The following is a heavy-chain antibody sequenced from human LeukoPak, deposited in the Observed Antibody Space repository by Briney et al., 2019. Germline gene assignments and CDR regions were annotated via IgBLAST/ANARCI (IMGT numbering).Heavy chain of an antibody. V-gene: IGHV4-59*01. CDR3: ARSRGSSVTTVDY. D-gene: IGHD4-17*01. CDR1: GGSISYYY. Sequence: SETLSLTCTVSGGSISYYYWSWIRQPPGKGLEWIGYIYYSGSTNYNPSLKSRVTISVDTSKNQFSLKLSSVTAADTAMYYCARSRGSSVTTVDYWGQGTLATVSS. J-gene: IGHJ4*02. CDR2: IYYSGST.